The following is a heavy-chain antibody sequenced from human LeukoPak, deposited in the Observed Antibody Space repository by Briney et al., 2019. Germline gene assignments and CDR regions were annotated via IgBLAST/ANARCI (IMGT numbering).Heavy chain of an antibody. D-gene: IGHD5-18*01. CDR2: FYPGDSDT. Sequence: GEALKISCKGSGYSFTSYWIGWVRQMPGKGLEGMGVFYPGDSDTRYSPSFQGQVTISADKSISTAYLQWSSLKASDTAMYYCARLADTAMGYYYYGMDVWGQGTTVTVSS. V-gene: IGHV5-51*01. J-gene: IGHJ6*02. CDR3: ARLADTAMGYYYYGMDV. CDR1: GYSFTSYW.